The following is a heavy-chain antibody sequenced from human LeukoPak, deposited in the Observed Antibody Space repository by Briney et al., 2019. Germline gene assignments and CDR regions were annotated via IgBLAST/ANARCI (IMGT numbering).Heavy chain of an antibody. D-gene: IGHD5-24*01. J-gene: IGHJ6*03. CDR1: GFTFSSYA. CDR2: FSGSGGST. V-gene: IGHV3-23*01. CDR3: AKVRRDGYNFYYYMDV. Sequence: PGGSLRLSCAASGFTFSSYAMSWVRQAPGKGLECISGFSGSGGSTYYADSVKGRFTISRDNSKNTLYLQMNSLRAEDTAVYYCAKVRRDGYNFYYYMDVWGKGTTVTISS.